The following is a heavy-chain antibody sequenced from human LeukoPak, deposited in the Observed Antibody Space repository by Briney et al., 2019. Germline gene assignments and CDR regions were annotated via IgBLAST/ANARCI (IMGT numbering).Heavy chain of an antibody. D-gene: IGHD2-15*01. CDR3: ARERAEGYCSGGSCYSPNYYGMDV. J-gene: IGHJ6*02. V-gene: IGHV3-11*01. CDR1: GFTFSDYY. CDR2: ISSSGSII. Sequence: PGGSLRLSCAASGFTFSDYYMSWIRQAPGTGLEWVSYISSSGSIIYYADSVKGRFTISRDNAKNSLYLQMNSLRAEDTAVYYCARERAEGYCSGGSCYSPNYYGMDVWGQGTTVTVSS.